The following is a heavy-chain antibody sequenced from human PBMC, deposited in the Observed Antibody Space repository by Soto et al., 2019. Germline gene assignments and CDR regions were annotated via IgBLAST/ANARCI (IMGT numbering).Heavy chain of an antibody. D-gene: IGHD5-18*01. J-gene: IGHJ4*02. CDR1: GFTFSSSW. CDR3: ARDRGYSCFDY. Sequence: GGSLRLSCAASGFTFSSSWMNWVRQAPGKGLEWVAGIKEDGSEKYYVDFVKGRFTVSRDNVENSLYLQMNSLRGEDTAVYFCARDRGYSCFDYWGLGTLVTVSS. V-gene: IGHV3-7*01. CDR2: IKEDGSEK.